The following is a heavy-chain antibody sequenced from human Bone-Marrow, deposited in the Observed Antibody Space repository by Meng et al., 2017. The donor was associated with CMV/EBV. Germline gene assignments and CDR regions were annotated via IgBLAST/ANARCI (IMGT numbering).Heavy chain of an antibody. D-gene: IGHD6-19*01. J-gene: IGHJ5*02. CDR1: RFTFSSYD. CDR3: AKGSHSSGWPRDWFDP. Sequence: GGSLRLSCAASRFTFSSYDMHWVRQAPGKGLEWVAVIRYDGGNKYYEDSVKGRFTISRDNSKNTLYLQMNSLRAEDTAVYYCAKGSHSSGWPRDWFDPWGQGTLVTVS. V-gene: IGHV3-33*06. CDR2: IRYDGGNK.